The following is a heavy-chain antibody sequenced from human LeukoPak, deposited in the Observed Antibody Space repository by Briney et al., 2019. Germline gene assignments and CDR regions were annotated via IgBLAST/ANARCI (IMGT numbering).Heavy chain of an antibody. CDR2: ISVYNGNT. V-gene: IGHV1-18*01. CDR3: ARRPVYYDSSGSDLDY. J-gene: IGHJ4*02. CDR1: GYTFTSYG. Sequence: ASVKVSCKASGYTFTSYGISWVRQAPGQGLEWMGWISVYNGNTNYAQKFQGRVTMTTDRSTSTAYMELRSLRSDDTAVYYCARRPVYYDSSGSDLDYWGQGTLVTVSS. D-gene: IGHD3-22*01.